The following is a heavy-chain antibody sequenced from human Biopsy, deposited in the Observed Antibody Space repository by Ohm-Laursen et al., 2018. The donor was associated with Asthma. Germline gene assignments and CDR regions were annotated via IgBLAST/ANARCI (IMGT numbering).Heavy chain of an antibody. Sequence: TQTLTLTCSFSGFSLTQSGVGVGWIRQAPGKALEWLAVIYWDDDKRYSPSLGGRLTITTDTSKRQVLLALTNVDPVDTATYFCAHTVSSRYDYWGQGTRVSVSS. D-gene: IGHD6-6*01. CDR2: IYWDDDK. V-gene: IGHV2-5*02. J-gene: IGHJ4*01. CDR1: GFSLTQSGVG. CDR3: AHTVSSRYDY.